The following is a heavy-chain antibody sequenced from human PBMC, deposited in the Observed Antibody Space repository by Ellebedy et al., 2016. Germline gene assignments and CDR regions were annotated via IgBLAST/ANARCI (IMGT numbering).Heavy chain of an antibody. D-gene: IGHD3-3*01. V-gene: IGHV4-61*02. Sequence: SETLSLXXVVSGDSISSGTYYWSWVRQPAGKRLEWIGRMSTSGNTIYNPSLKGRVTMSVDTSKNHFSLELSSVTTADTAVYYCATLTIPGGSDSWGQGTLVTVSS. J-gene: IGHJ4*02. CDR1: GDSISSGTYY. CDR3: ATLTIPGGSDS. CDR2: MSTSGNT.